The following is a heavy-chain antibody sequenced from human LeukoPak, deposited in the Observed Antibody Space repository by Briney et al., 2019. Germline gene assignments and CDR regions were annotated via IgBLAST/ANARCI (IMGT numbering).Heavy chain of an antibody. J-gene: IGHJ4*02. CDR2: MSGSTGNT. V-gene: IGHV3-23*01. CDR1: GFTFSNAW. Sequence: GGSLRLSCAASGFTFSNAWMSWVRQAPGKGLEWVSIMSGSTGNTYYADSVKGRFTISRDISKYTLYLQMNSLRADDTAVYYCAKTGSSSWSYFDYWGQGTLVTVSS. D-gene: IGHD6-13*01. CDR3: AKTGSSSWSYFDY.